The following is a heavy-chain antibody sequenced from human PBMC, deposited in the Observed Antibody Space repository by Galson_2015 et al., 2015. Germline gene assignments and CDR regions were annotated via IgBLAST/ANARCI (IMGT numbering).Heavy chain of an antibody. CDR3: ITLRLLWPHH. V-gene: IGHV3-15*01. Sequence: SLRLSCAASGFTFSNAWMSWVRQAPGKGLEWVGRIKSKIDGGTTDYAAPVKGRFTISRDDSKNTLSLQMNSLKTEDTAVYYCITLRLLWPHHWGQGTLVTVPS. D-gene: IGHD3-10*01. CDR1: GFTFSNAW. J-gene: IGHJ5*02. CDR2: IKSKIDGGTT.